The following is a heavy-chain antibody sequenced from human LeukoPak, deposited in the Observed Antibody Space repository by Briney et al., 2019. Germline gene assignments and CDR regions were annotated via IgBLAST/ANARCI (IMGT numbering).Heavy chain of an antibody. V-gene: IGHV3-7*05. CDR3: ARGVTEGGY. CDR2: IKQDGSEK. J-gene: IGHJ4*02. CDR1: GFTFGTYW. Sequence: GGSLRLSCAASGFTFGTYWMSWVRQAPGRGLEWVANIKQDGSEKYYVDSVKGRFTISRDNAKNSLYLQMNSLRAEDTAVYYCARGVTEGGYWGQGTLVTVSS. D-gene: IGHD1-14*01.